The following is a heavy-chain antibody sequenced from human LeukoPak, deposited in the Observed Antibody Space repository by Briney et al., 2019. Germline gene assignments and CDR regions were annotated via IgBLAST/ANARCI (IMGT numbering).Heavy chain of an antibody. CDR3: ARDYGHYYDSSGYYFDY. D-gene: IGHD3-22*01. CDR2: INHSGST. V-gene: IGHV4-34*01. CDR1: GGSFSGYY. J-gene: IGHJ4*02. Sequence: SETLSLTCAVYGGSFSGYYWSWIRQPPGKGLEWIGEINHSGSTNYNPSLKSRVTISVDTSKNQFSLKLSSVTAADTAVYYCARDYGHYYDSSGYYFDYWGQGTLVTVYS.